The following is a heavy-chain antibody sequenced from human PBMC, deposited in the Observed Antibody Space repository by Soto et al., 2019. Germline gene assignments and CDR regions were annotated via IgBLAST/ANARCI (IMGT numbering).Heavy chain of an antibody. CDR1: GGTFSDFT. D-gene: IGHD1-1*01. J-gene: IGHJ6*02. CDR3: ARNGTLTGYSYGMDV. Sequence: ASVKVSCKASGGTFSDFTIHWVRQAPGQRLEWMGGIIPIFDTANYAENFQGRVTITADESTSTSFMEVSSLRSEDTSVYYCARNGTLTGYSYGMDVWGQGTMVTVSS. V-gene: IGHV1-69*13. CDR2: IIPIFDTA.